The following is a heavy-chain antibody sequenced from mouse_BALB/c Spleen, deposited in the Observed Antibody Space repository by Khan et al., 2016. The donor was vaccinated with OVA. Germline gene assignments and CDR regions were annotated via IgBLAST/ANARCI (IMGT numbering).Heavy chain of an antibody. V-gene: IGHV5-4*02. CDR1: GFTFSDYY. CDR2: ISDGGSYT. D-gene: IGHD2-1*01. CDR3: ARERGYYGFAWFAY. J-gene: IGHJ3*01. Sequence: EVELVESGGGLVKPGGSLKLSCAASGFTFSDYYMYWVRQTPEKRLEWVATISDGGSYTYYPGSVKGRFTISRDNAKNKLYLQMSSLKSEDTAMYYCARERGYYGFAWFAYWGQGTLVTVSA.